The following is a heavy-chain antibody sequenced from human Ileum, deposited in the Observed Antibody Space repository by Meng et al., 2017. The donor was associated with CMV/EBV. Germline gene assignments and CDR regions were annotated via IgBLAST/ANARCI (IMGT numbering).Heavy chain of an antibody. CDR3: VRDLKATSVTTRGLYGMDI. J-gene: IGHJ6*02. D-gene: IGHD4-11*01. CDR1: GYTFTAYY. V-gene: IGHV1-2*02. Sequence: ASVKVSCKDSGYTFTAYYMLWIRQDPGQGLECMGWMNPNSGATMPAQTFKGRVTMTRNTSVATAYMELSRLTPDDTAVYYCVRDLKATSVTTRGLYGMDIWGQGTTVTVSS. CDR2: MNPNSGAT.